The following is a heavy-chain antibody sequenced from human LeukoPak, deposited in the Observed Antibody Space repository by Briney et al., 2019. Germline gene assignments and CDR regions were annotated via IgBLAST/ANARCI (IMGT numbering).Heavy chain of an antibody. CDR2: INAGNGNT. D-gene: IGHD3-22*01. J-gene: IGHJ4*02. CDR3: ARYGFDSSGYYYF. V-gene: IGHV1-3*01. Sequence: ALVKVSCKASGYTFTSYAMHWVRQAPGQRLEWMGWINAGNGNTKYSQKFQGRVTITRDTSASTAYMELSSLRSEDTAVYYCARYGFDSSGYYYFWGQGTLVTVSS. CDR1: GYTFTSYA.